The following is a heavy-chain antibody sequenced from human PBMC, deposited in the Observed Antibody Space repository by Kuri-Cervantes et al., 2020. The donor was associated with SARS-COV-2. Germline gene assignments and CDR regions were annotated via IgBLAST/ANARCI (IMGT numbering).Heavy chain of an antibody. CDR2: IYYSGST. V-gene: IGHV4-38-2*01. CDR3: ARILNSSGWPIDAFDI. J-gene: IGHJ3*02. Sequence: SETLSLTCAVSGYSISSGYYWGWIRQPPGKGLEWIGSIYYSGSTYYNPSLKSRVTISVDTSKNQFSLKLSSVTAADTAVYYCARILNSSGWPIDAFDIWGQGTIVTVSS. D-gene: IGHD6-19*01. CDR1: GYSISSGYY.